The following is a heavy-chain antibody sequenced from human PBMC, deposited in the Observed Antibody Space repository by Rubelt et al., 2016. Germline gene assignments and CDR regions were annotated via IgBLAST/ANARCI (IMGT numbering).Heavy chain of an antibody. CDR3: ARGNRGYDMDY. J-gene: IGHJ4*02. D-gene: IGHD5-12*01. V-gene: IGHV4-34*01. CDR1: GGSFRVYY. CDR2: IHHSGST. Sequence: QVQLQLWGAGLLKPSETLSLPCAVYGGSFRVYYWRWIRQPPGKGLRWIGEIHHSGSTNYNPSLKSRGTISVDTSKIQFSLKRSSVTAADTAVYYCARGNRGYDMDYWGQGTLVTVSS.